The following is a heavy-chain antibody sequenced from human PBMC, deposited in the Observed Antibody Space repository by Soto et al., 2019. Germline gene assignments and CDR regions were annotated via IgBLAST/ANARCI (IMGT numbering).Heavy chain of an antibody. CDR1: GFTFSDYY. Sequence: QVQLVESGGGLVKTGGSLRIVCEASGFTFSDYYMSWVRQAPGKGLEWVSYISSSGNIIYYADSVKGRFTISRDNAKNSVYLQMNSLRAEDTALYFCAKMSSGNYYDPMFSWGQGTLVTVSS. D-gene: IGHD3-22*01. CDR3: AKMSSGNYYDPMFS. V-gene: IGHV3-11*01. CDR2: ISSSGNII. J-gene: IGHJ4*02.